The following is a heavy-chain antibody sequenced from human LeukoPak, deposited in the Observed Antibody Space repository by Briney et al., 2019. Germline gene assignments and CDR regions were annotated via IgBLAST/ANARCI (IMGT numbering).Heavy chain of an antibody. CDR1: GFTFSSYG. Sequence: GGSLRLSCAASGFTFSSYGMHWVRQAPGKGLEWVAFIRYDGSNKYYADSVKGRFTISRDNSKNTLYLQMNSLGAEDTAVYYCAKVRAWYQLSRDWYYYMDVWGKGTTVTVSS. D-gene: IGHD2-2*01. CDR2: IRYDGSNK. J-gene: IGHJ6*03. CDR3: AKVRAWYQLSRDWYYYMDV. V-gene: IGHV3-30*02.